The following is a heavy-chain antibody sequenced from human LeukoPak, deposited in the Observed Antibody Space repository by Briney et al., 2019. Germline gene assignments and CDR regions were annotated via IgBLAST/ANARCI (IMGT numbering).Heavy chain of an antibody. Sequence: GGSLRLSCAGSGFTVGSNYMCWVRQAPGKGLEWVSVVYSGGNPYYADSVKGRFTISRDNSKNTLYLQMNSLRAEDTAVYYCARDGGYDFWSGYYQDYWGQGTLVTVSS. D-gene: IGHD3-3*01. V-gene: IGHV3-53*05. CDR3: ARDGGYDFWSGYYQDY. CDR2: VYSGGNP. J-gene: IGHJ4*02. CDR1: GFTVGSNY.